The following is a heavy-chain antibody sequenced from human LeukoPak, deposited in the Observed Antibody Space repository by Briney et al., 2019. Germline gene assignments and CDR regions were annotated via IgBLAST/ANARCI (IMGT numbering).Heavy chain of an antibody. D-gene: IGHD3-10*01. Sequence: GGSLRLSCAASEFTFSSYGMHWVRQAPGKGLEWLAVIWDDGSNKYYADSVKGRFTISRDNFENTLYLQMDSLRAEDTAVYYCARDGNFGYDAFDIWGQGTMVTVSS. CDR1: EFTFSSYG. CDR3: ARDGNFGYDAFDI. CDR2: IWDDGSNK. J-gene: IGHJ3*02. V-gene: IGHV3-33*01.